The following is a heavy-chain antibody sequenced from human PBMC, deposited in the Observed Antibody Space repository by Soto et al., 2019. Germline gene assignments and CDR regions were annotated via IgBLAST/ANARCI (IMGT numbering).Heavy chain of an antibody. V-gene: IGHV4-30-2*01. CDR1: GGSISSGGYS. CDR3: ARAGGLGAVAVDY. Sequence: QLQLQESGSGLVKPSQTLSLTCAVSGGSISSGGYSWSWIRQPPGKGLEWIGYIYHSGSTYYNPSHKSRVTISVDSSKNQFSLKLSSLTAADTAVYYCARAGGLGAVAVDYWGQGTLVTVSS. J-gene: IGHJ4*02. D-gene: IGHD6-19*01. CDR2: IYHSGST.